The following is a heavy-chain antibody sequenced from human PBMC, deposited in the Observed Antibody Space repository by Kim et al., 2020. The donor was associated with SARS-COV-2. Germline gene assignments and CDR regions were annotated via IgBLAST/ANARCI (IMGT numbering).Heavy chain of an antibody. J-gene: IGHJ4*02. CDR1: GGTFSSYA. CDR2: IIPIFGTA. Sequence: SVKVSCKASGGTFSSYAISWVRQAPGQGLEWMGGIIPIFGTANYAQKFQGRVTITADESTSTAYMELSSLRSEDTAVYYCAGATPGIAAPFDYWGQGTLVTVSS. CDR3: AGATPGIAAPFDY. V-gene: IGHV1-69*13. D-gene: IGHD6-13*01.